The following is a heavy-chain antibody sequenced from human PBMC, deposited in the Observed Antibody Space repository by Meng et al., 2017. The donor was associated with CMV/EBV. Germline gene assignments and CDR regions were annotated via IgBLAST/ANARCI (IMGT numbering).Heavy chain of an antibody. V-gene: IGHV1-2*02. CDR3: ARVLRQQLVPGYLDY. CDR2: INPNSGGT. CDR1: GYTFTGYY. J-gene: IGHJ4*02. Sequence: ASVKVSCKASGYTFTGYYMHWVRQAPGQGLEWMGWINPNSGGTNYAQKFQGRVTMTRDTSISTAYMELSRLRSDDTAVYYCARVLRQQLVPGYLDYWGQGTLVTVSS. D-gene: IGHD6-13*01.